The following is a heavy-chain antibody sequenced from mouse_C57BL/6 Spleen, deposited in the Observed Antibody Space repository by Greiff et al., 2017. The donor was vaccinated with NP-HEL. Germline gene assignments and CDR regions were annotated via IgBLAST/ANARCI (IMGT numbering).Heavy chain of an antibody. CDR3: ARGAITTVVALDY. V-gene: IGHV1-69*01. J-gene: IGHJ2*01. CDR2: IDPSDSYT. D-gene: IGHD1-1*01. Sequence: QVQLQQPGAELVMPGASVKLSCKASGYTFTSYWMHWVKQRPGQGLEWIGEIDPSDSYTNYNQKFKGKSTLTVDKSSSTAYMQLSSLTSEDSAVYYCARGAITTVVALDYWGQGTTLTVSS. CDR1: GYTFTSYW.